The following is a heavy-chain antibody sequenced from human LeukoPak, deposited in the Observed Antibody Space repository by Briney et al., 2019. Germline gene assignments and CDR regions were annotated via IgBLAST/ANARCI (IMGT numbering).Heavy chain of an antibody. J-gene: IGHJ5*02. D-gene: IGHD2/OR15-2a*01. CDR1: GGSFSGYF. V-gene: IGHV4-34*01. Sequence: SSETLSLTCGVSGGSFSGYFWSWIRQPPGKGLEWLGEIGHSGSTNYSPSLKSRVTISVDTSKKHFSLELSSATAADTAVYYCARALQYYSWGLGNWFDPWAQGTLVTVSS. CDR3: ARALQYYSWGLGNWFDP. CDR2: IGHSGST.